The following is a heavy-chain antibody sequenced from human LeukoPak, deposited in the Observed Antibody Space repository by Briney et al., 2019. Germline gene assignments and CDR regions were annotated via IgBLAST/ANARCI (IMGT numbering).Heavy chain of an antibody. CDR3: ARAYRSTMVRGAKSYFDY. V-gene: IGHV1-18*04. D-gene: IGHD3-10*01. J-gene: IGHJ4*02. CDR1: GYTFTSYG. CDR2: ISANNGDT. Sequence: GASVKVSCKTSGYTFTSYGISWVRQAPGQGLEWMAWISANNGDTNYAQKVQGRVVLSTDTSTNTAYMELRSLRSDDTAVYYCARAYRSTMVRGAKSYFDYWGQGTLVTVSS.